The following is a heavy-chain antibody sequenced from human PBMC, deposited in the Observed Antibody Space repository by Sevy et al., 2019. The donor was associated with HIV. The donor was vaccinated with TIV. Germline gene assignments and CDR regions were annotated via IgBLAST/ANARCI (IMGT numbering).Heavy chain of an antibody. D-gene: IGHD3-3*02. CDR1: GFTFSDYY. Sequence: GGSLRLSCAASGFTFSDYYMSWIRQAPGKGLEWVSYISISGTIYYADSVNARFTISRDNAENSLYLQMNSLRAEETAIYYCANDILAPGLHFDYWGQGTLVTVSS. J-gene: IGHJ4*02. V-gene: IGHV3-11*01. CDR2: ISISGTI. CDR3: ANDILAPGLHFDY.